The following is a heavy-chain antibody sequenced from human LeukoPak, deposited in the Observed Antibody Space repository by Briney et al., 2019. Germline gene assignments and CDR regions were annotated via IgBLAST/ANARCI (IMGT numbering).Heavy chain of an antibody. CDR2: INPNSGGT. CDR1: GYTFTRYY. D-gene: IGHD6-19*01. V-gene: IGHV1-2*06. Sequence: ASVKVSFKASGYTFTRYYIPWGRQAPGKGLEWMGRINPNSGGTNYAQKFQGRVTMTRDTSISTAYMELSRLRPDDTAVYYCARDVLYSSGWYGEEHFDYWGQGTLVTVSS. CDR3: ARDVLYSSGWYGEEHFDY. J-gene: IGHJ4*02.